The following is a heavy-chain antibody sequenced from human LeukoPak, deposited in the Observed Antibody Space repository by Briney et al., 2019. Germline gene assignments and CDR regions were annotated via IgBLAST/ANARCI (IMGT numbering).Heavy chain of an antibody. V-gene: IGHV3-7*05. CDR3: TTEWGSGYYFDY. CDR1: GFTFSSYW. J-gene: IGHJ4*02. Sequence: PGGSLRLSCAASGFTFSSYWMSWVRQAQGKGLEWVANIKQDGSEKYYVDSVKGRFTISRDNAKNSLYLQMNSLKTEDTGVYYCTTEWGSGYYFDYWGQGTLVTVSS. CDR2: IKQDGSEK. D-gene: IGHD3-22*01.